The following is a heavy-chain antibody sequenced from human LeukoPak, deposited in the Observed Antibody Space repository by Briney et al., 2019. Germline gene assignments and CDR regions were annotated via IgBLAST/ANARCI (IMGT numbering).Heavy chain of an antibody. V-gene: IGHV4-34*01. CDR2: INHSGST. Sequence: SETLSLTCAVYGESFGGYYWSWIRQPPGKGLEWIGEINHSGSTNYNPSLKSRVTISVDTSKNQFSLKLSSVTAADTAVYYCARGFTMVLQPYYFDYWGQGTLVTVSS. J-gene: IGHJ4*02. CDR3: ARGFTMVLQPYYFDY. CDR1: GESFGGYY. D-gene: IGHD3-10*01.